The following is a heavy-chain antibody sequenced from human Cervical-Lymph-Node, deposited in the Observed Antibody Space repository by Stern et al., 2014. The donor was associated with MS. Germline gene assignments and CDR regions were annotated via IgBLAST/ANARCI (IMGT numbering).Heavy chain of an antibody. CDR3: ARSKYGDYHTLDS. CDR1: GGSISSDHYY. Sequence: VHLVESGPGLVQPSQTLSLTCTVSGGSISSDHYYWSWIRRHPGKGLEWIGYIYYRGSPYYNPSLKSRVTISLDTSKNQFSLKLTSVTAADTAVYYCARSKYGDYHTLDSWGQGTLVTVSS. V-gene: IGHV4-31*03. CDR2: IYYRGSP. J-gene: IGHJ4*02. D-gene: IGHD4-17*01.